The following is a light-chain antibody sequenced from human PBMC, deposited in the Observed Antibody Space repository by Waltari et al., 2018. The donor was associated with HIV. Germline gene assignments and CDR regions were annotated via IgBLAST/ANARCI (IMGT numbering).Light chain of an antibody. V-gene: IGLV3-25*03. CDR3: QSAHNSDVI. J-gene: IGLJ2*01. CDR1: TLPRNY. Sequence: YALTQTPSVSVPPGQTAKIKCSGQTLPRNYFYWYQQKEGQAPVMIIFQDTKRPSDIPARFSASSAVTTATLTISGVQAEDEADYFCQSAHNSDVIFGGGTKLTVL. CDR2: QDT.